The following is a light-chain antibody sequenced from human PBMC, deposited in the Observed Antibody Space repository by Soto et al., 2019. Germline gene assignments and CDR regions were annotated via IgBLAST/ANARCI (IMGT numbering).Light chain of an antibody. CDR3: QQYFNTEWT. CDR2: WAS. CDR1: QSLLNRSYKKKY. Sequence: DIVMTQSPDSLAVSLGERATINCKYSQSLLNRSYKKKYLAWYQQRPGQPPNLLIYWASTRQFGVPDRISGSGSGTDFTLTISSLQAEDVAVYYCQQYFNTEWTFGQGTKVEVK. J-gene: IGKJ1*01. V-gene: IGKV4-1*01.